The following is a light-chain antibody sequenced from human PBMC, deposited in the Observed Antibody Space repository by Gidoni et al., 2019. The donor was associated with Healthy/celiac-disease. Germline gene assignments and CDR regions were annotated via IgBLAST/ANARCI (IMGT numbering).Light chain of an antibody. Sequence: IVLTQSPATLSLSPGERATLSCRASQSVSSYLACYQQKPGQAPRLLIYDASNSATGIPARFSGSGSGTDFTLTISSLEPEDFAVYYCQQRSNWPTFXGXTKVEIK. CDR2: DAS. CDR3: QQRSNWPT. V-gene: IGKV3-11*01. CDR1: QSVSSY. J-gene: IGKJ4*01.